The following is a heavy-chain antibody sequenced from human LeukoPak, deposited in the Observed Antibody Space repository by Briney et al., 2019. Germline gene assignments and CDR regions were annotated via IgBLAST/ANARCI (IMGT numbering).Heavy chain of an antibody. Sequence: PGGSLRLSCAASGFTFSSYWMHWVRQAPGKGLMWVSRINSDGSHTSYADSVKGRFTISRDHSKNTLYLQMNTLRAEDTAVYYCAKDSAASGWSGGFDYWGQGTLVTVSS. CDR1: GFTFSSYW. D-gene: IGHD6-19*01. J-gene: IGHJ4*02. CDR3: AKDSAASGWSGGFDY. CDR2: INSDGSHT. V-gene: IGHV3-74*01.